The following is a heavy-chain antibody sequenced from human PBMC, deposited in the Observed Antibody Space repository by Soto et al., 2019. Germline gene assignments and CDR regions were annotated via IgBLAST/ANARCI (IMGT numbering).Heavy chain of an antibody. CDR2: ISAYNGNT. J-gene: IGHJ6*02. V-gene: IGHV1-18*01. CDR1: GYTFTSYV. CDR3: ARAYYYDSSGYYFGYGMDG. D-gene: IGHD3-22*01. Sequence: ASVKVSCKASGYTFTSYVISWVRQAPGQGLEWMGWISAYNGNTNYAQKLQGRVTMTTDTSTSTAYMELRSLRSDDTAVYYCARAYYYDSSGYYFGYGMDGWGQGTTVTVSS.